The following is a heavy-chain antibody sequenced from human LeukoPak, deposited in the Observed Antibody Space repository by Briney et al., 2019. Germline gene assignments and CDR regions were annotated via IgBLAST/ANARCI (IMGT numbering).Heavy chain of an antibody. CDR2: RHYSGTT. CDR1: GDSINNYW. J-gene: IGHJ6*03. V-gene: IGHV4-59*01. CDR3: AREAPLWSGSNYYYYMDV. Sequence: SETLPLTCTVSGDSINNYWWAWIRQPPGKGLEWMGYRHYSGTTSYNPSLKSRVTISIDTSRNQFSLKVTSVTAADAAVYYCAREAPLWSGSNYYYYMDVWGKGTTVTVSS. D-gene: IGHD3-3*01.